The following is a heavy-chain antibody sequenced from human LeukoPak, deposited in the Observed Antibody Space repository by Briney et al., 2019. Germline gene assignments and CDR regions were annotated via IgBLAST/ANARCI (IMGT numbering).Heavy chain of an antibody. V-gene: IGHV3-33*01. J-gene: IGHJ4*02. Sequence: GGSLRLSCAASGFAFVRYAMHWVRQPPGKGLEWVAVISFDKTTKNYGDSVKGRFTISRDNSENKVYLQMNNVRVDDTAVYYCVRDVQGREETVVGDYWGQGTRVAVSS. CDR2: ISFDKTTK. CDR1: GFAFVRYA. CDR3: VRDVQGREETVVGDY. D-gene: IGHD3-22*01.